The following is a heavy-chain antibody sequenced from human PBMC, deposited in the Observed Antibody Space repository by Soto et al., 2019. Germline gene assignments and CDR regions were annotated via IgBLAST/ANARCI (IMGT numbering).Heavy chain of an antibody. V-gene: IGHV1-18*01. CDR2: ISAYNANT. CDR1: GYTFTSYG. J-gene: IGHJ4*02. Sequence: ASVKVSCKASGYTFTSYGISWVRQAPGQGLEWMGWISAYNANTNYAQKLQGRVTMTTDTSTSTSYMELRSLRSDDTAVYFCARDRLGATGDYWPERTLVPVSS. CDR3: ARDRLGATGDY. D-gene: IGHD1-26*01.